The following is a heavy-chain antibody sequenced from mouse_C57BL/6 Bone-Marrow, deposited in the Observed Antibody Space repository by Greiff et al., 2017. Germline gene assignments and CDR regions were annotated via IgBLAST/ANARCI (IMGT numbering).Heavy chain of an antibody. J-gene: IGHJ1*03. CDR3: ARLFYYGRSYDWYFDV. Sequence: QVQLQQSGSELRSPGSSVKLSCKDFDSEVFPIAYMSWVRQKPGHGFEWIGGILPSIGRTIYGEKFEDKATLDADTLSNTAYLELNSLTSEDSAIYYCARLFYYGRSYDWYFDVWGTGTTVTVSS. CDR1: DSEVFPIAY. D-gene: IGHD1-1*01. CDR2: ILPSIGRT. V-gene: IGHV15-2*01.